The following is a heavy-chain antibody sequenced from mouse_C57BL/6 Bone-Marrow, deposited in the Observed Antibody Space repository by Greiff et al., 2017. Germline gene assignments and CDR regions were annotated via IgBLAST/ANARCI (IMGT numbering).Heavy chain of an antibody. CDR3: ASEGYLDYFDY. Sequence: VQLQQSGAELVRPGTSVKMSCKASGYTFTNYGIGWAKQRPGHGLEWIGDIYPGGGYTNYNEKFKGKATLTADKSSSTAYMQFSSLTSEDSAIYYCASEGYLDYFDYWGQGTTLTVSS. J-gene: IGHJ2*01. CDR2: IYPGGGYT. D-gene: IGHD3-1*01. V-gene: IGHV1-63*01. CDR1: GYTFTNYG.